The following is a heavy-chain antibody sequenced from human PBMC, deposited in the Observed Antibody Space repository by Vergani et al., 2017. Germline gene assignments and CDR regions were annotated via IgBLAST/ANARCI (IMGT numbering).Heavy chain of an antibody. CDR3: GRDSYGSGYYYGMDV. V-gene: IGHV1-69*13. CDR2: IIPMFGTT. D-gene: IGHD3-10*01. Sequence: QVQLVQSGAEVKKPGSSIKVSCKASGGTFGTYGITWVRQAPGQGLEWIGRIIPMFGTTNYAQKFQGRVTSIADKSTSTSYMELSSLKSEDTAKYYCGRDSYGSGYYYGMDVWAQGTTVTVSS. J-gene: IGHJ6*02. CDR1: GGTFGTYG.